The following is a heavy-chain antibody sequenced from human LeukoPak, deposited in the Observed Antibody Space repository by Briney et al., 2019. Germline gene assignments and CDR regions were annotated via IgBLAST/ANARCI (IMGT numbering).Heavy chain of an antibody. V-gene: IGHV4-34*01. CDR1: GGSFSGYY. CDR3: ARSWDYDSSGYYYVDY. D-gene: IGHD3-22*01. J-gene: IGHJ4*02. CDR2: INHSGST. Sequence: SETLSLTCAVYGGSFSGYYWSWIRQPPGKGLEWIGEINHSGSTNYNPSLKSRVTISVDTSKDQFSLKLSSVTAADTAVYYCARSWDYDSSGYYYVDYWGQGTLVTVSS.